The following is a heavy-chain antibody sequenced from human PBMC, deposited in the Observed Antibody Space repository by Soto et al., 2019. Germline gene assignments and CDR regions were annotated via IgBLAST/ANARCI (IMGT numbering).Heavy chain of an antibody. CDR3: ARGLSGGSYPDYYFDY. V-gene: IGHV1-69*12. CDR2: IIPIFGTA. J-gene: IGHJ4*02. CDR1: GGTFSSYA. D-gene: IGHD1-26*01. Sequence: QVPLVQSGAEVKKPGSSVKVSCKASGGTFSSYAISWVRQAPGQGLEWMGGIIPIFGTANYAQKFQGRVTITADESTSTAYMELSSLRSEDTAVYYCARGLSGGSYPDYYFDYWGQGTLVTVSS.